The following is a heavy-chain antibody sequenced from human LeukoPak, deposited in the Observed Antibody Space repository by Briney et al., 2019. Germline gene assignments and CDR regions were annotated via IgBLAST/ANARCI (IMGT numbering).Heavy chain of an antibody. CDR2: VSRSGYST. J-gene: IGHJ4*02. CDR3: AAGSEINNFYYIY. Sequence: GGSLRLSCAASGFTFSSYAMSWARQAPGKGLERVSTVSRSGYSTNYADSVKGRFTISRDNSKNTVYLQMNSLRAEDTAVYYCAAGSEINNFYYIYSGQGTLVTVSS. D-gene: IGHD3-22*01. CDR1: GFTFSSYA. V-gene: IGHV3-23*01.